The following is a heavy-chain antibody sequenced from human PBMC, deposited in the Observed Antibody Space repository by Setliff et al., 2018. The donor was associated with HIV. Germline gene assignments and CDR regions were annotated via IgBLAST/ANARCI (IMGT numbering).Heavy chain of an antibody. CDR3: ARQAWHSGRNGYFVDY. D-gene: IGHD3-22*01. J-gene: IGHJ4*02. V-gene: IGHV4-38-2*02. CDR2: TYQTGSI. Sequence: SETLSLTCSVSGYSISNGYYWGWFRQSPGKGLEWIATTYQTGSIYYNPSLQNRVTLLLDMSKNQFSLKLSSATAADTAVYYCARQAWHSGRNGYFVDYWGQGMLVTVSS. CDR1: GYSISNGYY.